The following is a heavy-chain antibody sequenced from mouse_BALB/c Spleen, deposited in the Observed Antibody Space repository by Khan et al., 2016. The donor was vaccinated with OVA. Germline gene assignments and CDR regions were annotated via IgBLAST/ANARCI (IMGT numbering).Heavy chain of an antibody. CDR1: AYSITSDYA. J-gene: IGHJ2*01. V-gene: IGHV3-2*02. CDR3: ARSVTITTVVATDFDY. Sequence: EVQLQESGPGLVKPSQSLSLTCTVTAYSITSDYAWNWIRQFPGNKLEWMGYISYSGRTSYNPSLKSRISITRDTSKNPFFLQLNSVTTEDTATYYCARSVTITTVVATDFDYWGQGTTLTVSS. D-gene: IGHD1-1*01. CDR2: ISYSGRT.